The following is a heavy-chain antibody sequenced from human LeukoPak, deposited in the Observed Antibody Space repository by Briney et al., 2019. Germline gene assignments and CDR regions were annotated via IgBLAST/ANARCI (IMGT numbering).Heavy chain of an antibody. D-gene: IGHD3-10*01. CDR3: ASTFGELSQDY. V-gene: IGHV4-4*07. CDR2: IHTSGSP. CDR1: GGSISSYY. Sequence: SETLSLTCTVSGGSISSYYWSWIRQPAGKGLEWIGRIHTSGSPNYNPSLKSRVTISVDTSRNQFSLKLSSVTAADTAVYYCASTFGELSQDYWGQGTLVTVSS. J-gene: IGHJ4*02.